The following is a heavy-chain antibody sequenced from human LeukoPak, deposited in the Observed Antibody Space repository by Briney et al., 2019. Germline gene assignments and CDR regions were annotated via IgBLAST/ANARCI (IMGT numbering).Heavy chain of an antibody. J-gene: IGHJ4*02. Sequence: PSETLSLTCTVSGGSISSYYWSWIRQPPGKGLEWIGYIYYSGSTNYNPSLKSRATISVDTSKNQFSLKLSSVTAADTAVYYCARVRYYGSSGSFYFDYWGQGTLVTVTS. CDR3: ARVRYYGSSGSFYFDY. D-gene: IGHD3-22*01. V-gene: IGHV4-59*01. CDR2: IYYSGST. CDR1: GGSISSYY.